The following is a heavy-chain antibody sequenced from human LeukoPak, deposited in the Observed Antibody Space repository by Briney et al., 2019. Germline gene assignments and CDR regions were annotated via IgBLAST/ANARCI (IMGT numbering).Heavy chain of an antibody. CDR1: GYSFTFYY. Sequence: ASVKVSCKASGYSFTFYYIHCGRQAPGQGLEWMGIIDPSGGSTSYAQKFQGRVTMTRDTSTSTVYMELSSLRSEDTAVYYCARDNTATGPLDNWGQGTLVTVSS. J-gene: IGHJ4*02. D-gene: IGHD1-1*01. CDR3: ARDNTATGPLDN. V-gene: IGHV1-46*01. CDR2: IDPSGGST.